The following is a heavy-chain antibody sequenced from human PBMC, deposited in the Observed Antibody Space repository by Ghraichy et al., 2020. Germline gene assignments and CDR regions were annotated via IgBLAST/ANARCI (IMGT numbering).Heavy chain of an antibody. J-gene: IGHJ2*01. V-gene: IGHV4-39*01. D-gene: IGHD4-23*01. CDR3: AGSFAVITYFAL. CDR1: GGSISSSNYY. CDR2: MHHSGST. Sequence: ESLNISCTVSGGSISSSNYYWGWIRQAPGKGLEWIGSMHHSGSTYYSPSLGSRVTMSADRSTNQFSLKLSSVTVADTAVYYCAGSFAVITYFALWGRGTLVTVSS.